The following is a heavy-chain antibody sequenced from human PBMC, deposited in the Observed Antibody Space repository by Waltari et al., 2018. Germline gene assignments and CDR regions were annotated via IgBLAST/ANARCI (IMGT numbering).Heavy chain of an antibody. Sequence: QVQLVQSGAEVKKPGSSVKVSCKASGGTFSSYAISWVRQAPGQGLEWMGGIMPIVGPAHYPQEFQGRGTIPADDCKSTASRELSSLRSEDTAGYYCAITPDSYFASSGFTGYGYFDYWGQGTLVTVSS. CDR2: IMPIVGPA. V-gene: IGHV1-69*13. J-gene: IGHJ4*02. CDR3: AITPDSYFASSGFTGYGYFDY. D-gene: IGHD3-22*01. CDR1: GGTFSSYA.